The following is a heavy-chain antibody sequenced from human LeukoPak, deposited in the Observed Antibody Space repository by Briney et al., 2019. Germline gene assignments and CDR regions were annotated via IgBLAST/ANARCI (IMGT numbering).Heavy chain of an antibody. V-gene: IGHV3-53*01. CDR2: IYSGGST. CDR1: GFTVSSNY. J-gene: IGHJ4*02. CDR3: ARYYDFWSGYYTFYYFDY. Sequence: PGGSLRLSCAASGFTVSSNYMSWVRQAPGKGLEWVSVIYSGGSTYYADSVKGRFTISRDNSKNTLYLQMNSLRTEDTAVYYCARYYDFWSGYYTFYYFDYWGQGTLVTVSS. D-gene: IGHD3-3*01.